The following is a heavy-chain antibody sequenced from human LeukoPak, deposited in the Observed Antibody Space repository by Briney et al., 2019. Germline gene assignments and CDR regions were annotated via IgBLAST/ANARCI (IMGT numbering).Heavy chain of an antibody. CDR2: ISSSGSTI. CDR3: ARVANEDFWSGYYTGGGYYYYMDV. Sequence: GGSLRLSCAASGFTFSSYEMNWVRQAPGKGLEWVSYISSSGSTIYYADSVKGRFTISRDNAKNSLYLQMNSLRAEDTAVYYCARVANEDFWSGYYTGGGYYYYMDVWGKGTTVTVSS. J-gene: IGHJ6*03. CDR1: GFTFSSYE. V-gene: IGHV3-48*03. D-gene: IGHD3-3*01.